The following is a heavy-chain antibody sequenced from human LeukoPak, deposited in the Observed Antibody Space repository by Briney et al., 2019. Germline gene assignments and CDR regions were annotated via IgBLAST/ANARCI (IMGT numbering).Heavy chain of an antibody. CDR2: THHSGET. Sequence: SETLSLTCIVSGSSVSGYYWNWIRQSPGRGLEWIGYTHHSGETKYNPSLQSRVTMSVDSSRNHFYLNLLFLTAADTAIYFCARDPPEDRWNSFDYWGRGALVTVSS. D-gene: IGHD2-15*01. CDR3: ARDPPEDRWNSFDY. J-gene: IGHJ4*02. CDR1: GSSVSGYY. V-gene: IGHV4-59*02.